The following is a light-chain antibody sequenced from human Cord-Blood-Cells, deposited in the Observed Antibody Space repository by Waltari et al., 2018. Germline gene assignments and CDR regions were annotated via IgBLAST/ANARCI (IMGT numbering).Light chain of an antibody. V-gene: IGKV1-33*01. CDR3: QQYDNLPLT. CDR1: QDISNY. Sequence: DIQMTQSPSSLSASVGDRVTITCQASQDISNYLNWYQQKPGKAPKLLIYDAANLETGVPSRFSGSGSETDFTFTISRLQPEDIATYNCQQYDNLPLTFGGGTKVEIK. J-gene: IGKJ4*01. CDR2: DAA.